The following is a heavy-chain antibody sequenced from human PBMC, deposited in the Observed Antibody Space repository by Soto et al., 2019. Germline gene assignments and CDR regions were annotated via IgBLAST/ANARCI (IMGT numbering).Heavy chain of an antibody. CDR1: GGSFSAYY. Sequence: SETLSLTCAVYGGSFSAYYWSWIRQPPGKGLEWIGESNHRGGTSYNPSLKRRVTISVDTSKSQFSLKLTSVTAADRAVYYCARGRVDTVDSSGFYEDWGQGTQVTVAS. V-gene: IGHV4-34*01. J-gene: IGHJ4*02. D-gene: IGHD3-22*01. CDR2: SNHRGGT. CDR3: ARGRVDTVDSSGFYED.